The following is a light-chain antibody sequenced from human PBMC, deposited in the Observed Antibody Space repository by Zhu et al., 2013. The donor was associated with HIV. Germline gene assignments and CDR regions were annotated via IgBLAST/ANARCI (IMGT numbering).Light chain of an antibody. V-gene: IGKV3-20*01. CDR3: QQYGSSPRT. CDR1: QSFSSSS. CDR2: GAS. Sequence: EIVLTQSPGTLSLSPGERATLSCRASQSFSSSSLAWYQQKPGQAPRLLIYGASSRATGIPDRFSGSGSGTDFTLKISRLEPEDFAVYYCQQYGSSPRTFGQGTKVE. J-gene: IGKJ1*01.